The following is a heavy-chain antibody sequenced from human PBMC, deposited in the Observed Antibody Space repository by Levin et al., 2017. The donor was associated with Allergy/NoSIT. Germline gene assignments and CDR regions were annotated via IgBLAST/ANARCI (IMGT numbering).Heavy chain of an antibody. CDR3: ARGSSPGGSGNYYYYGMDV. CDR1: GFTFSSYW. CDR2: IKQDGSEK. D-gene: IGHD3-10*01. Sequence: GESLKISCAASGFTFSSYWMSWVRQAPGKGLEWVANIKQDGSEKYYVDSVKGRFTISRDNAKNSLYLQMNSLRAEDTAVYYCARGSSPGGSGNYYYYGMDVWGQGTTVTVSS. V-gene: IGHV3-7*01. J-gene: IGHJ6*02.